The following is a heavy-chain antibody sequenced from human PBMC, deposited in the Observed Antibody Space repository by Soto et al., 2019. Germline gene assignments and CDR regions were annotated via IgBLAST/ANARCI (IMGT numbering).Heavy chain of an antibody. Sequence: VQLVESGGGLIQAGGSRRLSCRVAGFSVSTNYMAGVRQVTGKGLEWAAVIYSSGQTYYTDSVQGRFTISRENSKNTVYLQMSSLRVDDTGVYSCARIYVSGVVDFWGQGSLITVSS. J-gene: IGHJ4*02. CDR2: IYSSGQT. CDR3: ARIYVSGVVDF. D-gene: IGHD3-10*01. V-gene: IGHV3-53*01. CDR1: GFSVSTNY.